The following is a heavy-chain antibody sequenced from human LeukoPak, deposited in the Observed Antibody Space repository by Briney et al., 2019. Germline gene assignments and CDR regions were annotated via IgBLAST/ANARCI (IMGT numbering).Heavy chain of an antibody. J-gene: IGHJ4*02. D-gene: IGHD6-19*01. V-gene: IGHV3-33*01. Sequence: GGTLRLSCAASGFTFRSYGMHWVRQAPGKGLEWVAVIWYDGSNKYYADSVKGRFTVSRDNSKNTLYLQMNSLRAEDTAVYYCATAVASSSGWYADYWGQGTLVTVSS. CDR1: GFTFRSYG. CDR2: IWYDGSNK. CDR3: ATAVASSSGWYADY.